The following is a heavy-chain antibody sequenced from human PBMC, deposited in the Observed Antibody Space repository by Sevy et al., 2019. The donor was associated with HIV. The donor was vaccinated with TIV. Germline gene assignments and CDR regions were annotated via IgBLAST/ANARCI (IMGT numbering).Heavy chain of an antibody. CDR2: IDSRSSNI. J-gene: IGHJ6*02. CDR1: GFTFSSYS. D-gene: IGHD3-22*01. CDR3: AKGTYYYDSSGYYYIGYYYYYYGMDV. V-gene: IGHV3-48*01. Sequence: GGSLRLSCAASGFTFSSYSMNWVRQAPGKGLEWLSYIDSRSSNIYYADSVKGRFTVSRDNAKNSLYVQMNSLRGEDTAVYYCAKGTYYYDSSGYYYIGYYYYYYGMDVWGQGTTVTVSS.